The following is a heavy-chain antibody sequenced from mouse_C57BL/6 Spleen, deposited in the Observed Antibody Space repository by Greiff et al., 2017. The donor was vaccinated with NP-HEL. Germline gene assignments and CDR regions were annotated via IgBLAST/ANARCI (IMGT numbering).Heavy chain of an antibody. CDR1: GFNIKDDY. D-gene: IGHD1-1*01. Sequence: EVQLQQSGAELVRPGASVKLSCTASGFNIKDDYMHWVKQRPEQGLEWIGWIDPENGDTEYASKFQGKATITADTSSNTAYLQLSSLTSEDTAVYYCTTWKDYYGSNWGQGTTLTVSS. CDR3: TTWKDYYGSN. J-gene: IGHJ2*01. CDR2: IDPENGDT. V-gene: IGHV14-4*01.